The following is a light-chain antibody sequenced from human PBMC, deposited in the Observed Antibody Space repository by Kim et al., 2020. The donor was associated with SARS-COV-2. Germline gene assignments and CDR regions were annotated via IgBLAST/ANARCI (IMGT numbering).Light chain of an antibody. J-gene: IGLJ2*01. V-gene: IGLV3-21*04. CDR2: YDS. CDR3: QVWDSSSDHRVV. Sequence: SYELTQPPSVSVAPGKTARVSCGGNSIGRKSVHWYQQKSGQAPLLVISYDSDRPSGIPERFSGSNSGNTATLTISRVEAGDEADYYCQVWDSSSDHRVVFGEGTQLTVL. CDR1: SIGRKS.